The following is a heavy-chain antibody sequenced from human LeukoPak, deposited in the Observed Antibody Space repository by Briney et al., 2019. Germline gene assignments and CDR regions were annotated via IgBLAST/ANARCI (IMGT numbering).Heavy chain of an antibody. Sequence: PSETLSLTCTVSGGSISSYYWSWIRQPPGKGLEWIGYIYYSGSTNYNPSLKSRVTISVDTSKNQFSLKLSSVTAADTAVYYCARGGGIAADGTDYYFDYWGQGTLVTVSS. D-gene: IGHD6-13*01. CDR1: GGSISSYY. CDR2: IYYSGST. V-gene: IGHV4-59*08. CDR3: ARGGGIAADGTDYYFDY. J-gene: IGHJ4*02.